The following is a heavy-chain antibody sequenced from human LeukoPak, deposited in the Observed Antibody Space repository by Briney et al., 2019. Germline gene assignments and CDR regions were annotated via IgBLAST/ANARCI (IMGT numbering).Heavy chain of an antibody. V-gene: IGHV4-4*07. CDR1: GGSISSYY. CDR2: IYSTGST. J-gene: IGHJ5*02. D-gene: IGHD2-2*01. CDR3: ARDRGYCSGTTCYPRFDP. Sequence: SETLSLTCTVSGGSISSYYWSWIRQPAGKGLEWIGRIYSTGSTIYSPSLESRVTMSVDTSRNQFSLNLTSVTAADTAVYYCARDRGYCSGTTCYPRFDPWGQGTLVTVSS.